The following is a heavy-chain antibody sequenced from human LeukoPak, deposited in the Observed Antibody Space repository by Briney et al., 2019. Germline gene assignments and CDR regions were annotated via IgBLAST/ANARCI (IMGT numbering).Heavy chain of an antibody. D-gene: IGHD3-10*01. J-gene: IGHJ3*02. Sequence: GASVKVSCKASGGTFSSHVFSWVRQAPGQGLEWMGGIIPIFRTANYAQKFQGRLTITADKSTSTAYMELSSLRSDDTAVYYCARYGLLGLSEINGFDIWGQGAMVTVSA. CDR1: GGTFSSHV. CDR2: IIPIFRTA. CDR3: ARYGLLGLSEINGFDI. V-gene: IGHV1-69*06.